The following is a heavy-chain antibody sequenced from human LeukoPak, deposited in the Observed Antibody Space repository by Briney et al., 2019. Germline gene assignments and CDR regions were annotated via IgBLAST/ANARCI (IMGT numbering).Heavy chain of an antibody. CDR3: ARGTWTAFDI. Sequence: PGGSLRLSCAASGFTFSAYWMSWVRQAPGKGLEWVANMKQDGSEKYYVDSVKGRFTISRDNAENSLYLQMNSLRAEDTAVYYCARGTWTAFDIWGQGTMVTVSS. CDR2: MKQDGSEK. D-gene: IGHD5-12*01. CDR1: GFTFSAYW. J-gene: IGHJ3*02. V-gene: IGHV3-7*01.